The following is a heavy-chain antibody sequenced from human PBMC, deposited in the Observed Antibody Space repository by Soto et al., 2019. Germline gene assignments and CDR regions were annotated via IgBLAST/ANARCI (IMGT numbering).Heavy chain of an antibody. D-gene: IGHD3-10*01. CDR2: IYTSGST. CDR3: ARDTWTMVRGAPPPHYYYYYGMDV. V-gene: IGHV4-4*07. J-gene: IGHJ6*02. Sequence: QVQLQESGPGLVKPSETLSLTCTVSGGSISSYYWSWIRQPAGKGLEWIGRIYTSGSTNYNPSLKSRVTMSVDTAKNQFSLKLGSVTAADTAVYYCARDTWTMVRGAPPPHYYYYYGMDVWGQGTTVTVSS. CDR1: GGSISSYY.